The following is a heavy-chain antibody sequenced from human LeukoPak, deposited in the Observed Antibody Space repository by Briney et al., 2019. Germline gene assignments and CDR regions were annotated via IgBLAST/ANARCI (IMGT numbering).Heavy chain of an antibody. Sequence: GGSLRLSCAASGFTFSNNWMHWVRQAPGKGLVWVSVIYSGGPTYYADSVKGRFTISRDNSKNTVYLQMNSLRGEDTAVYFCARGWVVATGGFDMWGQGTMVTVSS. J-gene: IGHJ3*02. CDR2: IYSGGPT. CDR1: GFTFSNNW. D-gene: IGHD2-8*02. V-gene: IGHV3-53*01. CDR3: ARGWVVATGGFDM.